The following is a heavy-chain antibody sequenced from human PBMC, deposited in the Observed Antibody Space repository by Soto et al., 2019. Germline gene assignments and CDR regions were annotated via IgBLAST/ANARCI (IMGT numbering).Heavy chain of an antibody. J-gene: IGHJ4*02. CDR2: VYYTGST. V-gene: IGHV4-59*01. D-gene: IGHD3-22*01. CDR3: ARGRTVRNYADDSSDYFYFFDY. Sequence: SETLSLTCTVSGDCIRPFYWGWMRQSPGKELEWIGYVYYTGSTNYNPSLKSRVTISVDRSKNQFSLKLTSANAADTAVYYCARGRTVRNYADDSSDYFYFFDYWGQGTQVTVSS. CDR1: GDCIRPFY.